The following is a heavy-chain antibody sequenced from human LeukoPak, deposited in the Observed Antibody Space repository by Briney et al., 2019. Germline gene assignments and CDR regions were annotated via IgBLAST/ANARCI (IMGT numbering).Heavy chain of an antibody. CDR2: IAHDGSNK. Sequence: GGSLRLSCAASGFTFSNYVMQWVRQAPGKGLEWVALIAHDGSNKYYADSVKGRFTISRENSKNTVYLQMNSLRPEDTAVYSCAKDPYNWNHLAYWGQGTLVTVSS. CDR1: GFTFSNYV. J-gene: IGHJ4*02. V-gene: IGHV3-30*18. D-gene: IGHD1-14*01. CDR3: AKDPYNWNHLAY.